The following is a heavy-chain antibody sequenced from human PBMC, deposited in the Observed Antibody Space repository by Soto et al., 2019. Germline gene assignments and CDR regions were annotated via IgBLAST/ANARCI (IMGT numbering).Heavy chain of an antibody. V-gene: IGHV3-30-3*01. J-gene: IGHJ4*02. D-gene: IGHD3-16*02. CDR3: ARTLTFGGLIVDY. Sequence: GGSLRLSCAASGFTFRTYAMHWVRQAPGKGLEWVAVISYDGSNKYYADSVKGRFTISRDNSKNTLYLQMNSLRAEDTAIYYCARTLTFGGLIVDYWGQGTLVTVSS. CDR1: GFTFRTYA. CDR2: ISYDGSNK.